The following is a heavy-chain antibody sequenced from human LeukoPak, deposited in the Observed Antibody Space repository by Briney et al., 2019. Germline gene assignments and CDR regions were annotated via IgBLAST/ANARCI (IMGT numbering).Heavy chain of an antibody. CDR1: GFTFSSSA. V-gene: IGHV3-23*01. CDR2: ISGSGSGGST. CDR3: AKDPGMATKGGAFDI. Sequence: GGSLRLSCAASGFTFSSSAMSWVRQAPGKGLEWVSSISGSGSGGSTYYADSVKGRFTISRDNSKNTLYLQMNSLRAEDTAVYYCAKDPGMATKGGAFDIWGQGTMVTVSS. D-gene: IGHD5-24*01. J-gene: IGHJ3*02.